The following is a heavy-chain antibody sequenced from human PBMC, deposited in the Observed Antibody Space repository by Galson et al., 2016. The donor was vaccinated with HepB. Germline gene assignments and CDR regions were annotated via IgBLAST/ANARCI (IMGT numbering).Heavy chain of an antibody. Sequence: SETLSLTCTVSGGSLSSYYWSWIRQPPGKKLEWIGYIYSRGSTNYNPSLKSRVTISEDTSKNQFSLKLNSVTAADTAVYFCARREGVHYSDRSDLADDAFNIWGQGTMVTVSS. CDR2: IYSRGST. D-gene: IGHD3-22*01. CDR1: GGSLSSYY. V-gene: IGHV4-59*08. J-gene: IGHJ3*02. CDR3: ARREGVHYSDRSDLADDAFNI.